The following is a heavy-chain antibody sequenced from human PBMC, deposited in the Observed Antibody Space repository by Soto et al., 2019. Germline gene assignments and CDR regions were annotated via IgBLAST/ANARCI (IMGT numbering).Heavy chain of an antibody. J-gene: IGHJ4*02. D-gene: IGHD3-10*01. V-gene: IGHV4-4*02. CDR3: AKRVTRGVIITALDS. CDR2: IFHTGST. Sequence: QVQLQESGPKLVKPSGTVSLTCTVSGASIDSSNWYNWVRQPPGQGLEWIGEIFHTGSTNYNPSLKSRLTISVDKSRIQFSLKLDSVTAADTAVYYCAKRVTRGVIITALDSWGQGTLVTVSS. CDR1: GASIDSSNW.